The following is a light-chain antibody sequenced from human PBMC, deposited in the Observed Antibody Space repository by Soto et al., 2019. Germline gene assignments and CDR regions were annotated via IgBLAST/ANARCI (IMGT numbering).Light chain of an antibody. J-gene: IGLJ1*01. Sequence: SVLTQPPSASGSPGQSVTISCTGTSSDVGSYKYVAWYQHHPGKAPKVMIYEVSKRPSGVPDRFSGSKSGNTASLTVSGLQAEDEADYYCSSYAGSNIWVFGTGTKVTVL. CDR3: SSYAGSNIWV. CDR2: EVS. V-gene: IGLV2-8*01. CDR1: SSDVGSYKY.